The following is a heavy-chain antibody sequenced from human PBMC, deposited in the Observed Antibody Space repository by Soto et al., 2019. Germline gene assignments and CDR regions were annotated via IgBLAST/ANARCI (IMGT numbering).Heavy chain of an antibody. CDR2: IYYSGST. Sequence: SETRSLTCTVSGGSISSYYWRWIRQPPGKGLEWIGYIYYSGSTNYNPSLKSRVTISVDTSKNQFSLKLSSVTAADTAVYYCARVGGYCSGGSCYDWFDPWGQGTLVTVS. D-gene: IGHD2-15*01. CDR3: ARVGGYCSGGSCYDWFDP. J-gene: IGHJ5*02. V-gene: IGHV4-59*01. CDR1: GGSISSYY.